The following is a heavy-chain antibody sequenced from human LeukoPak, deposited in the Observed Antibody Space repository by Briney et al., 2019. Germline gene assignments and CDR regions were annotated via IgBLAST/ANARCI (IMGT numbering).Heavy chain of an antibody. V-gene: IGHV4-39*01. CDR3: ARQTGYFDY. CDR1: GGSISSSSYY. CDR2: IYYSGST. D-gene: IGHD3-9*01. Sequence: PSETLSLTCTVSGGSISSSSYYLGWIRQPPGKGLEWIGSIYYSGSTYYNPSLQSRVTISVDTSKNQFSLKLSSVTAADTAVYYCARQTGYFDYWGQGTLVTVSS. J-gene: IGHJ4*02.